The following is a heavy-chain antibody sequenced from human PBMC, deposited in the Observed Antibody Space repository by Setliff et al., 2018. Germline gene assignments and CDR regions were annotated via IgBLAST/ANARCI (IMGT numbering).Heavy chain of an antibody. Sequence: ASVKVSCKASGYTFAGYYMHWVRQAPGQGLEWLGWISPYNGNTKYAQTVQDRITMATDTSTRTSYMELSSLRSGDTAVYFCARSSDSGYYHQRDAFDIWGQGTRVTVSS. CDR2: ISPYNGNT. J-gene: IGHJ3*02. CDR1: GYTFAGYY. CDR3: ARSSDSGYYHQRDAFDI. D-gene: IGHD3-22*01. V-gene: IGHV1-18*04.